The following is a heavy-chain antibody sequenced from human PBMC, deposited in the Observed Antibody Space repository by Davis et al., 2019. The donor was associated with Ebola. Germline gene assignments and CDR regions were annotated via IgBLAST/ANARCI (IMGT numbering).Heavy chain of an antibody. Sequence: GESLKISCAASGFTVSSNYMSWVRQAPGKGLEWVAVIWYDGSNKYYADSVKGRFTISRDNAKNSLYLQMNTLRVEDTAIYYCVPGTWIRGQGTLVTVSS. V-gene: IGHV3-33*03. CDR2: IWYDGSNK. CDR3: VPGTWI. D-gene: IGHD5-18*01. CDR1: GFTVSSNY. J-gene: IGHJ4*02.